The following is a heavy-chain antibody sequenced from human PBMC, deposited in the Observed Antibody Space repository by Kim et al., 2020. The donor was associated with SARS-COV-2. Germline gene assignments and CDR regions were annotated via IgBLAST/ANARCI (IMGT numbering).Heavy chain of an antibody. J-gene: IGHJ4*02. D-gene: IGHD3-22*01. V-gene: IGHV1-3*01. Sequence: SQKFQGRVTITRDTSASTAYMELSSLRSEDTAVYYCARPTYYYDSSGYDYWGQGTLVTVSS. CDR3: ARPTYYYDSSGYDY.